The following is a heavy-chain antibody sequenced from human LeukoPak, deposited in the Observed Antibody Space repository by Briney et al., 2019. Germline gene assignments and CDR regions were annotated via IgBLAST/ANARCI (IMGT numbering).Heavy chain of an antibody. CDR2: IYYSGST. Sequence: SETLSLTCTVSGGSVSSGSYYWSWIRQPPGKGLEWIGYIYYSGSTNYNPSLKSRVTISVDTSKNQFSLKLSSVTAADTAVYYCARGHSGGLDSDAFDIWGQGTMVTVSS. CDR3: ARGHSGGLDSDAFDI. J-gene: IGHJ3*02. D-gene: IGHD6-19*01. CDR1: GGSVSSGSYY. V-gene: IGHV4-61*01.